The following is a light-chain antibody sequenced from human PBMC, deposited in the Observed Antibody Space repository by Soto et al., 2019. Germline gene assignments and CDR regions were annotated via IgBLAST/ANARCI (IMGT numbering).Light chain of an antibody. CDR3: QQSGT. V-gene: IGKV1-5*01. CDR2: DAS. Sequence: DIQMTQSPSTLSASVGDRDTITCRASQSISSWLAWYQQKPGKAPKLLIYDASSLESGVPSRFSGSGSGTKFTLTISSLQPDDFATYYCQQSGTFGPGTKVDIK. J-gene: IGKJ3*01. CDR1: QSISSW.